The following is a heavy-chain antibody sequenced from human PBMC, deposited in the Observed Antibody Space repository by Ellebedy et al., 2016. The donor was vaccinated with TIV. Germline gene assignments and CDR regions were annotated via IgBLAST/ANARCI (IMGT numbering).Heavy chain of an antibody. CDR3: AKDRVYGSGWYYFDY. CDR2: ISGSGGST. Sequence: GGSLRLSXAASGFTFSSYAMSWVRQAPGKGLEWVSAISGSGGSTYYADSVKGRFTISRDNSKNTLYLQMNSLRAEDTAVYYCAKDRVYGSGWYYFDYWGQGTLVTVSS. J-gene: IGHJ4*02. CDR1: GFTFSSYA. D-gene: IGHD6-19*01. V-gene: IGHV3-23*01.